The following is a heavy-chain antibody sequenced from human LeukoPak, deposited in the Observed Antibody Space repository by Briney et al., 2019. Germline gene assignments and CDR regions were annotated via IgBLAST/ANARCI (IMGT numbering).Heavy chain of an antibody. Sequence: GRSLRLSCAASGFTFSSYGMHWVRQAPGKGLEWVANIKQDGSEKYCVDSVKGRFTISRDNSKNTVSLQMDSLTVEDTAVYYCARDRIGYYSTDYWGQGTLVTVSS. V-gene: IGHV3-7*01. CDR1: GFTFSSYG. D-gene: IGHD3-22*01. CDR3: ARDRIGYYSTDY. J-gene: IGHJ4*02. CDR2: IKQDGSEK.